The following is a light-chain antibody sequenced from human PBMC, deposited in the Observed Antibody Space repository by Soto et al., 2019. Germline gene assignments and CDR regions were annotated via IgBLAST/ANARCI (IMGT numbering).Light chain of an antibody. Sequence: SYELTQPPSLSVSPGQTATIPCSGERLGDRYASWYQQKPGQSPMLLIFRNTKRPSGIPERFSGSNSGNTATLTISGTQAMDEADYYCQAWDTFKGVVVFGAGTKLTVL. V-gene: IGLV3-1*01. CDR1: RLGDRY. CDR3: QAWDTFKGVVV. CDR2: RNT. J-gene: IGLJ2*01.